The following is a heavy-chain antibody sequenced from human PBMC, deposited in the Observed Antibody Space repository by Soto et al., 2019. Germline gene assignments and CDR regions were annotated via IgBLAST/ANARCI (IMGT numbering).Heavy chain of an antibody. CDR1: GFTFSSYG. CDR3: ARDMSEWELLLPDY. Sequence: QVQLVESGGGVVQPGRSLRLSCAASGFTFSSYGMHWVRQAPGKGLEWVAVIWYDGSNKYYADSVKGRFTISRDNSKNTLYLQMNSLRAEDTAVYYCARDMSEWELLLPDYWGQGTLVTVSS. D-gene: IGHD1-26*01. CDR2: IWYDGSNK. J-gene: IGHJ4*02. V-gene: IGHV3-33*01.